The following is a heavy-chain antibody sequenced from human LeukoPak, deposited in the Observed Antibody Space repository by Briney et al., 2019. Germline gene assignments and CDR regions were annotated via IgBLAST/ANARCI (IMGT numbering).Heavy chain of an antibody. D-gene: IGHD3-16*01. CDR2: IKQDGSEK. V-gene: IGHV3-7*04. J-gene: IGHJ5*02. CDR1: GFTFGDYA. CDR3: ARGGSYSS. Sequence: PGGSLRLSCTASGFTFGDYAVTWVRQAPEKGLEWVANIKQDGSEKYYVDSVKGRFTISRDNAKSSLYLQMNSLRAEDTAVYYCARGGSYSSWGQGTLVTVSS.